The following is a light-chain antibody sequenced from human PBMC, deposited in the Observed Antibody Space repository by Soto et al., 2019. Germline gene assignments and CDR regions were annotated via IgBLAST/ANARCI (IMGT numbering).Light chain of an antibody. CDR3: RSYTGSSSLV. V-gene: IGLV2-14*01. J-gene: IGLJ2*01. Sequence: TQPTSVSGSPGQSITISCTVTARDVGGYNYVSWYRQHPRKAPKLMIYEVSNRPSEVSNRFSGSKSGTTASLTTSGLEAEDEADYYCRSYTGSSSLVFGGGTQVTVL. CDR2: EVS. CDR1: ARDVGGYNY.